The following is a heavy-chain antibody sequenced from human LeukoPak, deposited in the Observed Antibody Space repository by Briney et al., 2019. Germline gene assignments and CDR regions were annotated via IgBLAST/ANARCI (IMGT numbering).Heavy chain of an antibody. Sequence: GASANVSCKASVYSFIDYYIHWVRQPPGQGLEWVGWVHPHSGGTKFAQKFQGRVTMTRDTSINTAYMEVSSLRSDDTAVYYCARDIGDYYGSGRYWLLWGQGTLVTVAS. V-gene: IGHV1-2*02. CDR3: ARDIGDYYGSGRYWLL. CDR2: VHPHSGGT. J-gene: IGHJ4*02. CDR1: VYSFIDYY. D-gene: IGHD3-10*01.